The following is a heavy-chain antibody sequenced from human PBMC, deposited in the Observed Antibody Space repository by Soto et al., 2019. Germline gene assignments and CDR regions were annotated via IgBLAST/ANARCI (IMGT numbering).Heavy chain of an antibody. V-gene: IGHV4-59*08. CDR1: GGSISSYY. CDR2: IYYSGST. CDR3: ARTIFGVVHYYYYYYMDV. D-gene: IGHD3-3*01. J-gene: IGHJ6*03. Sequence: SETLSLTCTVSGGSISSYYWSWIRQPPGKGLEWIGYIYYSGSTNYNPSLKSRVTISVDTSKNQFSLKLSSVTAADTAVYYCARTIFGVVHYYYYYYMDVWGKGTTVTVSS.